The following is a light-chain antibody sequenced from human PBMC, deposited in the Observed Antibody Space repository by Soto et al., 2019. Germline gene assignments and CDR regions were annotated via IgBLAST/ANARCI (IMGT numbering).Light chain of an antibody. Sequence: VLTQSQGTMSLSPGDGVTLSCRASQRVTSSYLAWYQHNPGQAPRLRIYGSSTKATGTPDRVSGSGSGTDFTLTIRRLETEDFAVYYCQQYGSSPCTFGPGTKVDIK. CDR2: GSS. J-gene: IGKJ3*01. CDR3: QQYGSSPCT. CDR1: QRVTSSY. V-gene: IGKV3-20*01.